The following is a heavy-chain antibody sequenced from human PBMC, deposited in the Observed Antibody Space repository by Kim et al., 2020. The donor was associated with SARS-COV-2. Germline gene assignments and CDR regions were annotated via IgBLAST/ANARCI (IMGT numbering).Heavy chain of an antibody. J-gene: IGHJ4*02. CDR3: ARGVLRFLESYRYFDY. CDR2: INPSGGST. Sequence: ASVKVSCKASGYTFTSYYMHWVRQAPGQGLEWMGIINPSGGSTSYAQKFQGRVTMTRDTSTSTVYMELSSLRSEDTAVYYCARGVLRFLESYRYFDYWGQGTLVTVSS. CDR1: GYTFTSYY. D-gene: IGHD3-3*01. V-gene: IGHV1-46*01.